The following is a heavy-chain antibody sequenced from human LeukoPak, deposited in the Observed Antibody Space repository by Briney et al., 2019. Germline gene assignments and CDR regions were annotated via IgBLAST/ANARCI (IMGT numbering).Heavy chain of an antibody. J-gene: IGHJ4*02. Sequence: GASVKVSCKASGYRFTSYGISWVRQAPGQGLEWMGWISAYNSNTNYAQKLQGRVTMTTDTSTSTAYMELRSLRSDDTAVYYCARGGDGDILTGLVFDYWGQGTLVTVSS. V-gene: IGHV1-18*01. CDR1: GYRFTSYG. CDR3: ARGGDGDILTGLVFDY. CDR2: ISAYNSNT. D-gene: IGHD3-9*01.